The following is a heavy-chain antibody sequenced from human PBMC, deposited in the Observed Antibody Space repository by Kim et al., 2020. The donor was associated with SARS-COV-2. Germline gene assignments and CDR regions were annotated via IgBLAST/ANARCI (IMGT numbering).Heavy chain of an antibody. J-gene: IGHJ6*02. D-gene: IGHD3-22*01. CDR1: GYTFTSYA. V-gene: IGHV1-3*01. CDR3: ARVFDSSGSSYYYGMDV. CDR2: INAGNGNT. Sequence: ASVKVSCKASGYTFTSYAMHWVRQAPGQRLEWMGWINAGNGNTKYSQKFQGRVTITRDTSASTAYMELSSLRSEDTAVYYCARVFDSSGSSYYYGMDVWGQGTTVTVSS.